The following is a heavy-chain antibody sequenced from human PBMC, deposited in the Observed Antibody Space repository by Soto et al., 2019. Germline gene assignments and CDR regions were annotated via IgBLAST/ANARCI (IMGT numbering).Heavy chain of an antibody. V-gene: IGHV3-30*18. CDR2: TSYDGNNK. CDR1: GFTFTSFG. CDR3: AKAQSSGWYGVDY. Sequence: QVHLVESGGGVVQRGKSLRLSCAASGFTFTSFGIHWVRQAPGKGLEWVAVTSYDGNNKYYGDSVKGRFTISRDNSKNTLYLQMNSLRVEDTGVYYCAKAQSSGWYGVDYWGQGTLVTVSS. J-gene: IGHJ4*02. D-gene: IGHD6-13*01.